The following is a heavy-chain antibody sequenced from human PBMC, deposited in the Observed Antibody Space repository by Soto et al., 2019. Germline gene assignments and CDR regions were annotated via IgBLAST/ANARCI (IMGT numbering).Heavy chain of an antibody. CDR2: IKSKTDGGTT. J-gene: IGHJ3*02. V-gene: IGHV3-15*01. CDR1: GFTFSNAW. Sequence: GGSLRLSCAASGFTFSNAWMSWVRQAPGKGLEWVGRIKSKTDGGTTDYAAPVKGRFTISRDDSKNTLYLQMNSLKTEDTAVYYCTTDVDTAMVPDAFDIWGQGTMVTVSS. CDR3: TTDVDTAMVPDAFDI. D-gene: IGHD5-18*01.